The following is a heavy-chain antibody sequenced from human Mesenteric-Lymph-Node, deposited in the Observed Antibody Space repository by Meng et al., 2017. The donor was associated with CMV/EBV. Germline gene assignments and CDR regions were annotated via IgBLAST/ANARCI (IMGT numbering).Heavy chain of an antibody. Sequence: ASVKVSCKASGYTFTSYDINWVRQATGQGLEWMGWMNPNSGNTGYAQKFQGRVTMTRNTSISTAYMELSSLRSEDTAVYYCARRKGLVAAAGKGFDPWGQGTLVTVPQ. D-gene: IGHD6-13*01. J-gene: IGHJ5*02. CDR1: GYTFTSYD. CDR2: MNPNSGNT. V-gene: IGHV1-8*01. CDR3: ARRKGLVAAAGKGFDP.